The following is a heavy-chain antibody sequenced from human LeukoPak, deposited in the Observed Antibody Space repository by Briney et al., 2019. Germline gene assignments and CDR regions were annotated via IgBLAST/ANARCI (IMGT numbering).Heavy chain of an antibody. J-gene: IGHJ4*02. V-gene: IGHV3-30*01. CDR2: ISNNGTNK. CDR1: GFSFNYYA. Sequence: PGRSLRLSCAASGFSFNYYAMHWVRQAPGKGLEWVAVISNNGTNKYYADSVKGRFTISRDNSKNTLYLQMNSLRAEDTAVYYCARSTGDCSGGTCYSDFDCWGQGTLVTVSS. D-gene: IGHD2-15*01. CDR3: ARSTGDCSGGTCYSDFDC.